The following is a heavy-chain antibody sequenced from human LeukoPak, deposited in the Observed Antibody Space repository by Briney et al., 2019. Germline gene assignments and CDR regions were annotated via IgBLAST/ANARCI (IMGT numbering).Heavy chain of an antibody. V-gene: IGHV3-11*01. J-gene: IGHJ5*02. CDR3: RRQFLVGVS. Sequence: GGSLRLSCAASGFTFSDYYMSWIRQAPGKGLEWVSYISSSGSTIYYADSVKGRFTISRDNAKNSLYLQMNSQSAEDTAMYYCRRQFLVGVSWGPGTLVTVSS. CDR2: ISSSGSTI. D-gene: IGHD5/OR15-5a*01. CDR1: GFTFSDYY.